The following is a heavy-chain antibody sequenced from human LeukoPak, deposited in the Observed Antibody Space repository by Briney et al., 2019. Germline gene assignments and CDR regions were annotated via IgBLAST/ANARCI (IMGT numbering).Heavy chain of an antibody. CDR2: ISSNGGST. CDR3: VKDLRDHGETLDY. J-gene: IGHJ4*02. V-gene: IGHV3-64D*06. CDR1: GFTFSSYA. Sequence: PGGSLRLSCSASGFTFSSYAMHWVRQAPGKGLEYVSAISSNGGSTYYADSVKGRFTISRDNSKNTLYLQMSSLRAEDTAVYYCVKDLRDHGETLDYWGQGTLVTVSS. D-gene: IGHD4-17*01.